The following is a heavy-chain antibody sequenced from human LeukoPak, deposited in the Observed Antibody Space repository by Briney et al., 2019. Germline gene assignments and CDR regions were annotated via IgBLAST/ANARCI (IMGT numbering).Heavy chain of an antibody. CDR1: GYTFTGYY. D-gene: IGHD3-10*01. V-gene: IGHV1-2*02. CDR2: INPNSSGT. CDR3: ERDRNHYGSGRGYMDV. Sequence: AASVKVSCKASGYTFTGYYIHWMRQAPGQGLEWMGWINPNSSGTNYAQKFQGSVTMTKDTSITTTYMEMSRLRPDDTAMYYCERDRNHYGSGRGYMDVWSKGTTVTVSS. J-gene: IGHJ6*03.